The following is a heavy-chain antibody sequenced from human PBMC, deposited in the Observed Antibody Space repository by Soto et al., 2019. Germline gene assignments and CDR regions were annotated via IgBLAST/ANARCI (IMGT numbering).Heavy chain of an antibody. Sequence: WGSLRLSCAAPGFTFSNAWMSWVRQAPGKGLEWVGRITSKTDGGTTDYAAPVKGRFIISRDDSTNTLYLQMNNLKTEDTAVYYCIAHYYTSGSYYPRYFDYWGQGALVTVSS. V-gene: IGHV3-15*01. CDR3: IAHYYTSGSYYPRYFDY. CDR2: ITSKTDGGTT. D-gene: IGHD3-10*01. J-gene: IGHJ4*02. CDR1: GFTFSNAW.